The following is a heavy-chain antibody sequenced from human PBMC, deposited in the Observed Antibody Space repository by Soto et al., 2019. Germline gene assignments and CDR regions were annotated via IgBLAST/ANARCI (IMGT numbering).Heavy chain of an antibody. D-gene: IGHD5-18*01. CDR2: ISAYNGNT. CDR1: GYTFTSYG. V-gene: IGHV1-18*01. CDR3: ARVNQDTAMAPIDY. J-gene: IGHJ4*02. Sequence: QVQLVQSGAEVKKPGASVKVSCKASGYTFTSYGISWVRQAPGQGLEWMGWISAYNGNTNYAQKLQGRVTMTTDTSTSTDDMELRSLRSDDTAVYYGARVNQDTAMAPIDYWGQGTLVTVSS.